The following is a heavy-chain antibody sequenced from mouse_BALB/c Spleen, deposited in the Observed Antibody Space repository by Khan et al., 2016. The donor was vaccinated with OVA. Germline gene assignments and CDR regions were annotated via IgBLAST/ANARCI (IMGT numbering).Heavy chain of an antibody. CDR2: IRSGGNT. V-gene: IGHV2-2*01. CDR1: GFSLNTYG. D-gene: IGHD2-14*01. J-gene: IGHJ3*01. CDR3: ARNSYRYDCTY. Sequence: QVQLKQSGPGLVQPSQRLSITCTVSGFSLNTYGIHWIRQPQGKGLEWLGVIRSGGNTDYNGAFISRLNITKDNSKSQVFFKMNSLQADDTAIYYCARNSYRYDCTYWGQGTLVTVSA.